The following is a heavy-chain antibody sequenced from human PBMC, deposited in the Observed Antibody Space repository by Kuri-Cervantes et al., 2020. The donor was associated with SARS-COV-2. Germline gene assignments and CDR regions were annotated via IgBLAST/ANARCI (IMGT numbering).Heavy chain of an antibody. CDR2: IYYSGST. CDR3: ARRRGYSGYVDRPSYFDY. D-gene: IGHD5-12*01. CDR1: GGSISSSSYY. J-gene: IGHJ4*02. Sequence: SETLSLTCTVPGGSISSSSYYWGWIRQPPGKGLEWIGSIYYSGSTYYNPSLKSRVTISVDTSKNQFSLKLSAVTAADTAVYYCARRRGYSGYVDRPSYFDYWGQGTLVTVSS. V-gene: IGHV4-39*01.